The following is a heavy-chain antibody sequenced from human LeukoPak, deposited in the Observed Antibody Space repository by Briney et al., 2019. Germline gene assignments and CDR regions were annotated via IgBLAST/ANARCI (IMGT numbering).Heavy chain of an antibody. Sequence: PSETLSLTCTVSGGSISSSSYYWGWIRQPQGKGLEWIGSIYYSGSTYYNPSLKSRVTISVDTSKNQFSLKLSSVTAADTAVYYCASPQVWFGAFDYWGQGTLVTVSS. CDR1: GGSISSSSYY. CDR3: ASPQVWFGAFDY. CDR2: IYYSGST. J-gene: IGHJ4*02. V-gene: IGHV4-39*01. D-gene: IGHD3-10*01.